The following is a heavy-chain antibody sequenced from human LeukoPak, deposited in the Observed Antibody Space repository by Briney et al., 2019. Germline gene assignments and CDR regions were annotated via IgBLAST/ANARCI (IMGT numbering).Heavy chain of an antibody. D-gene: IGHD3-22*01. CDR3: ALFPYDIAPPQAFDI. J-gene: IGHJ3*02. CDR2: IYPGDSDT. CDR1: GYSFTSYW. V-gene: IGHV5-51*01. Sequence: PGESLKISCKGSGYSFTSYWIGWVRQMPGKGLEWMGIIYPGDSDTRYSPSFQGQVTISADKSISTAYLQWSSLKASDTAMYYCALFPYDIAPPQAFDIWGQGTMVTVSS.